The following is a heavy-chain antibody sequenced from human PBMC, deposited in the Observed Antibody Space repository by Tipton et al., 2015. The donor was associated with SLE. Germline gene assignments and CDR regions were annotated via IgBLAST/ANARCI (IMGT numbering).Heavy chain of an antibody. CDR2: ICYTGST. V-gene: IGHV4-39*07. D-gene: IGHD3-16*01. CDR1: GGSISRSSYS. J-gene: IGHJ4*02. Sequence: TLSLTCTVYGGSISRSSYSWGWIRQPPVQSLERIGSICYTGSTYYNPSLKSRVTISVDTSKNQFSLKLSSVTAADTAVYYCAWGPLPFDNWGQGPLVAVSS. CDR3: AWGPLPFDN.